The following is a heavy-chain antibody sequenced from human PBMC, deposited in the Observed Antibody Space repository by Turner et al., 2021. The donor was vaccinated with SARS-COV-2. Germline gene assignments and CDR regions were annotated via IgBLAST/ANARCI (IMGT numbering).Heavy chain of an antibody. Sequence: QLQLQESRPGLVMPSETLSLTCTVSGGSINSSTDYWGWIRQPPGKGLGWIGNIYYSGSTYYNPSLRSRVPISVDTSKSQFSLKLSSVTAADTDVYYCARLMDTAMDYCGMDVWGQGTTFTVSS. D-gene: IGHD5-18*01. J-gene: IGHJ6*02. V-gene: IGHV4-39*01. CDR3: ARLMDTAMDYCGMDV. CDR2: IYYSGST. CDR1: GGSINSSTDY.